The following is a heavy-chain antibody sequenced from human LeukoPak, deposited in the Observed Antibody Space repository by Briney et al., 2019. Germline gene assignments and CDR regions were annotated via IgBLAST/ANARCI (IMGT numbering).Heavy chain of an antibody. V-gene: IGHV4-34*01. CDR1: GDSISSYY. D-gene: IGHD2-15*01. CDR2: INHSGST. J-gene: IGHJ4*02. Sequence: SETLSLTCTVSGDSISSYYWNWIRQPPGKGLEWIGEINHSGSTNYNPSLKSRVTISVDTSKNQFSLKLSSVTAADTAVYYCASRYCSGGSCYHFDYWGQGTLVTVSS. CDR3: ASRYCSGGSCYHFDY.